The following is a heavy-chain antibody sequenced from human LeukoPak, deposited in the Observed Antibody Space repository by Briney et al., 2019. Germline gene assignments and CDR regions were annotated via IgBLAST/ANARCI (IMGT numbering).Heavy chain of an antibody. D-gene: IGHD3-16*01. CDR2: IHHGGST. J-gene: IGHJ1*01. CDR3: VRVEESVSGNYGARYFQH. V-gene: IGHV4-38-2*02. Sequence: SETLSLTCTVSDYSINYWGWIRQPPGKGLEWIGTIHHGGSTYYNPSLKSRVTISIDTSENQFPLKLSSVTAADAAVYYCVRVEESVSGNYGARYFQHWGQGTLVTVSS. CDR1: DYSINY.